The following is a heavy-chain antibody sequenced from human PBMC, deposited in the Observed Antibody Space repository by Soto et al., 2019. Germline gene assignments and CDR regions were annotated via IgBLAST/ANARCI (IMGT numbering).Heavy chain of an antibody. CDR1: GGTFSSYA. CDR3: AKVLKYCTNGVRYLVKNSTGRLAYDY. Sequence: ASVKVSCKASGGTFSSYAISWVRQAPGQGLEWMGGIIPIFGTANYAQKFQGRVTITADESTSTAYVELSSLRSEDTAVYYCAKVLKYCTNGVRYLVKNSTGRLAYDYCGKVPLGTVSS. J-gene: IGHJ4*02. D-gene: IGHD2-8*01. V-gene: IGHV1-69*13. CDR2: IIPIFGTA.